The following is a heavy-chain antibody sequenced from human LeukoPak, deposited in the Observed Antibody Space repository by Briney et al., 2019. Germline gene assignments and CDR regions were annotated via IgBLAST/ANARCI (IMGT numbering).Heavy chain of an antibody. CDR3: APKLGLDY. V-gene: IGHV3-21*01. J-gene: IGHJ4*02. D-gene: IGHD7-27*01. CDR1: GFIFGSYT. CDR2: ISSSSSDT. Sequence: SGGSLRLSCAASGFIFGSYTMSWVRQAPGRGLEWVSSISSSSSDTYFADSVKGRFTISRDNAKNSLYLQMNSLRAEDTAVYYCAPKLGLDYWGQGTLVTVSS.